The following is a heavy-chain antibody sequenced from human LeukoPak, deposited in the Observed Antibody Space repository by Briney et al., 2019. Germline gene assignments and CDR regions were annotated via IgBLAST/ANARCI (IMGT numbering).Heavy chain of an antibody. CDR3: ARDREQWLFYSDY. J-gene: IGHJ4*02. CDR2: IKQDGSEK. Sequence: GGSLRLSCAASGFTFSSYWMSWVRQAPRKGREGVDNIKQDGSEKYYVDSVKGRFTISRDNAKNSLYLQMNSLRAEDTAVYYCARDREQWLFYSDYWGQGTLVTVSS. CDR1: GFTFSSYW. V-gene: IGHV3-7*01. D-gene: IGHD6-19*01.